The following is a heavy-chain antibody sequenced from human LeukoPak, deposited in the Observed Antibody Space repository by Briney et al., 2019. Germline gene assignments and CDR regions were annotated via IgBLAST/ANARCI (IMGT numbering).Heavy chain of an antibody. CDR2: INPNGGGT. CDR1: GYTFIGFY. J-gene: IGHJ5*02. CDR3: AREQRQQLILGWLDP. D-gene: IGHD6-25*01. Sequence: ASVKVSCKTSGYTFIGFYIHWVRQAPGQGLEWMGWINPNGGGTHYAQKFLGRVTMTSDTSVTTAYMELSSLTSDDTAVYYCAREQRQQLILGWLDPWGQGTLVTVSS. V-gene: IGHV1-2*02.